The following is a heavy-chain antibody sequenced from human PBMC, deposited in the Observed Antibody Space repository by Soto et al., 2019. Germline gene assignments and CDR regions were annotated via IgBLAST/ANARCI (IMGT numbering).Heavy chain of an antibody. CDR2: INPSGGST. V-gene: IGHV1-46*03. CDR3: AIPLLYYDSSGYYYYGMDV. Sequence: ASVKVSCKASGYTFTSYYMHWVRQAPGQGLEWMGIINPSGGSTSYAQKFQGRVTMTRDTSTSTVYMELSSLRSEDTAVYYCAIPLLYYDSSGYYYYGMDVWGQGTTVTSP. CDR1: GYTFTSYY. J-gene: IGHJ6*02. D-gene: IGHD3-22*01.